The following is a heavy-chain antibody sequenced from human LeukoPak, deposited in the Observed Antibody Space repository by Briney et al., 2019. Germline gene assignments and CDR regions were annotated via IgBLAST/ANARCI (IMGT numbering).Heavy chain of an antibody. Sequence: GRSLRLSCAASGFTFSRYGMHWVRQAPGKGLEWVAVISYDGSNKYYADSVKGRFTISRDNSKNTLYVQMNSLRAEDTAVYYCAKDLDSSGYYPYYFDYWGQGTLVTVSS. D-gene: IGHD3-22*01. CDR3: AKDLDSSGYYPYYFDY. CDR1: GFTFSRYG. CDR2: ISYDGSNK. J-gene: IGHJ4*02. V-gene: IGHV3-30*18.